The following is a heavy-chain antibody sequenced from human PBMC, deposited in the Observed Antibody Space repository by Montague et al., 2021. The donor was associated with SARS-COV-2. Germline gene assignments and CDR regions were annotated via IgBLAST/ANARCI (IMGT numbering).Heavy chain of an antibody. D-gene: IGHD3-22*01. Sequence: SLRLSCAASGFTFSSYSMNWVRQAPGKGLEWVSYISSSSTIYYADSVKGRFTIPSDNAKNSLYLQMNSLRAEDTAVYYCATGLAYYYDSSGYYFADYWGQGTLVTVSS. V-gene: IGHV3-48*04. CDR1: GFTFSSYS. CDR3: ATGLAYYYDSSGYYFADY. CDR2: ISSSSTI. J-gene: IGHJ4*02.